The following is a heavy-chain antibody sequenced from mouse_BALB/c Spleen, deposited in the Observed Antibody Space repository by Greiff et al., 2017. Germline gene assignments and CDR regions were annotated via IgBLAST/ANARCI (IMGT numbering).Heavy chain of an antibody. Sequence: QVQLQQSGAELVRPGVSVKISCKGSGYTFTDYAMHWVQQSHAKSLEWIGVISPYYGDSSYNQKFKGMATMTVDKSSSTAYMELARLTSEDSAIYYCARLGSSGAMDYWGQGTSVTVSA. J-gene: IGHJ4*01. V-gene: IGHV1S137*01. D-gene: IGHD3-3*01. CDR2: ISPYYGDS. CDR3: ARLGSSGAMDY. CDR1: GYTFTDYA.